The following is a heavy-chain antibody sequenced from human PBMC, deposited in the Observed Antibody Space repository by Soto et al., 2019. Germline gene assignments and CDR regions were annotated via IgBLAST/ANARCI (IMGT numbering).Heavy chain of an antibody. CDR3: TTDAYYDTTGYWF. D-gene: IGHD3-22*01. Sequence: GGSLRLSCAASGFTFNNAWMTWVRHAPGKGLEWVGRIKSRTDGGTTDSAAPLKGRFTISRDDSKDTLYLQMNSLKTEDTAVYYCTTDAYYDTTGYWFWGQGTLVTVSS. J-gene: IGHJ4*02. CDR2: IKSRTDGGTT. CDR1: GFTFNNAW. V-gene: IGHV3-15*01.